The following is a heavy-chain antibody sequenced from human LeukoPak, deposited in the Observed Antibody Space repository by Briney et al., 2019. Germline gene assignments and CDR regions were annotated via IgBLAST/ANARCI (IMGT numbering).Heavy chain of an antibody. CDR2: IFYSGST. V-gene: IGHV4-59*08. Sequence: PSETLSLTCTVSGGSISSYYWSWIRQPPGKGLEWIGYIFYSGSTNYNPSLKSRVTISLGTSKNQFSLRLSSVTAADTAVYYCARHGGVWSFDLWGRGTLVTVSS. CDR1: GGSISSYY. D-gene: IGHD2-8*02. CDR3: ARHGGVWSFDL. J-gene: IGHJ2*01.